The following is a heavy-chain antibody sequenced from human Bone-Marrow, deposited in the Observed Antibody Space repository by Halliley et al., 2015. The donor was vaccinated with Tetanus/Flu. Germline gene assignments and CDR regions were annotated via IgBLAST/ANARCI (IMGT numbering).Heavy chain of an antibody. CDR3: AKDRCSGGACYYYTLDV. V-gene: IGHV3-53*01. D-gene: IGHD2-15*01. CDR2: IYSGPST. Sequence: QLVQSGGGLIQPGGSVRLSCAASGFTVSSNYMSWVRQAPGKGLEWVSLIYSGPSTYDAETHYADSVKGRFTISRDNRKNTLYLQLHSLRAEDTAVYYCAKDRCSGGACYYYTLDVWGQGTTVTVSS. J-gene: IGHJ6*02. CDR1: GFTVSSNY.